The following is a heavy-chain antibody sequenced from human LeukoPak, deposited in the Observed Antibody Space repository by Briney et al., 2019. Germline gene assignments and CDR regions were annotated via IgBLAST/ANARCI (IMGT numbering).Heavy chain of an antibody. CDR1: GDSVSSNRAA. CDR2: TYYRSKWYN. CDR3: AREGVVGTTWSWFDP. Sequence: SQTLSLTCAISGDSVSSNRAAWIWIRQSPSRGLERLGRTYYRSKWYNDYAVSVKSRITITPDTSKSHFALQLNSVTPEDTAVYYCAREGVVGTTWSWFDPWGQGTLVTVSS. D-gene: IGHD1-26*01. J-gene: IGHJ5*02. V-gene: IGHV6-1*01.